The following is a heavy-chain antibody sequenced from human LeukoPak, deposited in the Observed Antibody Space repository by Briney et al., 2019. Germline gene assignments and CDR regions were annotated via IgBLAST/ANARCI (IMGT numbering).Heavy chain of an antibody. CDR3: ARVPPFPPVTEFDY. Sequence: ASVKVSCKTSGYTFSTYGINWVRQAPGQGLEWMGWISGYNGNTNYAQKFRGRVTMTTDTSTSTAYMELRSLRSDDTAVYYCARVPPFPPVTEFDYWGQGTLVIVSS. V-gene: IGHV1-18*01. CDR2: ISGYNGNT. CDR1: GYTFSTYG. J-gene: IGHJ4*02. D-gene: IGHD3-16*01.